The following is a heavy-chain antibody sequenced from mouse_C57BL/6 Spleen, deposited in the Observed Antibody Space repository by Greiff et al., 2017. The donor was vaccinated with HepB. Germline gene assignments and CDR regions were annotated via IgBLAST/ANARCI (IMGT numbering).Heavy chain of an antibody. D-gene: IGHD1-1*01. CDR2: IYPSDSET. CDR1: GYTFTSYW. V-gene: IGHV1-61*01. Sequence: VQLQQPGAELVRPGSSVKLSCKASGYTFTSYWMDWVKQRPGQGLEWIGNIYPSDSETHYNQKFKDKATLTVDKSSSTAYMQLSSLTSEDSAVYYCANLFYYGSSTAWFDYWGQGTLVTVSA. CDR3: ANLFYYGSSTAWFDY. J-gene: IGHJ3*01.